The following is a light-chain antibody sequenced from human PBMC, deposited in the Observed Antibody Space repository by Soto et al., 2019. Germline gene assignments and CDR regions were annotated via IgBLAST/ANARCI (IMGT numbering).Light chain of an antibody. CDR1: QSISTW. Sequence: DIQMTQSPSTLSASVGDRVTITCRASQSISTWLAWYQQKPGKAPKLLIYKASTLESGVPSRFSGSGSGTEFTLPISSLQPDNFATYSSQQSNIYRPFAQGPRWKSN. CDR2: KAS. CDR3: QQSNIYRP. J-gene: IGKJ1*01. V-gene: IGKV1-5*03.